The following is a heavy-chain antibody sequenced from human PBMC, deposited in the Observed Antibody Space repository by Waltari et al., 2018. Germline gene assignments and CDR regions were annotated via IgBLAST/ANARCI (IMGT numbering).Heavy chain of an antibody. CDR3: ARVFVYGANSGKRPMDV. Sequence: EVQMVESGGGLVQPGGSLRLSCAASGFTFSSYLIPWVRQAPGKGLEWVANIKQDGSENYYVDSVKGRFTISRDDAKNSLYLQMNSLRNEDTAVYFCARVFVYGANSGKRPMDVWGKGTTVTVSS. J-gene: IGHJ6*03. V-gene: IGHV3-7*01. CDR2: IKQDGSEN. CDR1: GFTFSSYL. D-gene: IGHD4-17*01.